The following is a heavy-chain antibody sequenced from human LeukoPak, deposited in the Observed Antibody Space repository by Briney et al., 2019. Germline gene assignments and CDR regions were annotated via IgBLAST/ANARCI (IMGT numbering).Heavy chain of an antibody. Sequence: VKVSCKASGYVFNLFGFSWVRQAPGQGLEWMGWISGYNGDTIYAQKFQDRVTMTMDPTTKTAYMELRSLRSDDTAMYYCARDRDIIAVPRTRLDFWGQGTLAIVSP. CDR2: ISGYNGDT. D-gene: IGHD6-19*01. V-gene: IGHV1-18*01. CDR3: ARDRDIIAVPRTRLDF. J-gene: IGHJ4*02. CDR1: GYVFNLFG.